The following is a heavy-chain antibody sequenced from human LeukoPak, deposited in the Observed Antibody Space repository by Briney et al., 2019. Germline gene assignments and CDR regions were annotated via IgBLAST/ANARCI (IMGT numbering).Heavy chain of an antibody. CDR3: ARDFTVESSSSYFDY. V-gene: IGHV3-30*03. CDR1: GFTFSDYS. J-gene: IGHJ4*02. Sequence: GGSLRLSCAASGFTFSDYSMNWVRQAPGKGLEGVAVISYDGSNKYYADSVKGRFTISRDNSKNTLYLQMNSLRAEDTAVYYCARDFTVESSSSYFDYWGQGTLVTVSS. CDR2: ISYDGSNK. D-gene: IGHD6-13*01.